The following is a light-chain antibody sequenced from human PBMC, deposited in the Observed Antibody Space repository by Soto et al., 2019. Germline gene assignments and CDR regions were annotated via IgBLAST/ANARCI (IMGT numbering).Light chain of an antibody. CDR3: QQSYSTPPWT. J-gene: IGKJ1*01. CDR1: QSIVSY. V-gene: IGKV1-39*01. CDR2: AAS. Sequence: DIQMTQSQSSLSASVGDRVTIACRASQSIVSYLSWYQQKPGKAPKLLIYAASSLQSGVPSRFSGSGSGTDFTLTISSLQPEDLATYYCQQSYSTPPWTFGQGTKVEIK.